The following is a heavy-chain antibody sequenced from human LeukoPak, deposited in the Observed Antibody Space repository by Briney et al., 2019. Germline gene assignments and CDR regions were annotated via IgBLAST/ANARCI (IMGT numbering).Heavy chain of an antibody. V-gene: IGHV1-69*05. Sequence: ASVKVSCKASGGTFSSYAISWVRRAPGQGLEWMGGIIPIFGTANYAQKFQGRVTITTDESTSTAYMELSSLRSEDTAVYYCARGPLRYFDWSQNWFDPWGQGTLVTVSS. CDR1: GGTFSSYA. CDR2: IIPIFGTA. J-gene: IGHJ5*02. CDR3: ARGPLRYFDWSQNWFDP. D-gene: IGHD3-9*01.